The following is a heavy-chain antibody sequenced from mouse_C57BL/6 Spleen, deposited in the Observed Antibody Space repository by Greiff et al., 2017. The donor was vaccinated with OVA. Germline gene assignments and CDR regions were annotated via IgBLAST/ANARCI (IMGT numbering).Heavy chain of an antibody. CDR2: ISGGGGNT. CDR1: GFTFSSYT. D-gene: IGHD2-1*01. V-gene: IGHV5-9*01. J-gene: IGHJ3*01. Sequence: EVKLVESGGGLVKPGGSLKLSCAASGFTFSSYTMSWVRQTPEKRLEWVATISGGGGNTYYPDSVKGRFTISRDNAKNTLYLQMSSLRSEDTALYYCARRDGNWFAYWGQGTLVTVSA. CDR3: ARRDGNWFAY.